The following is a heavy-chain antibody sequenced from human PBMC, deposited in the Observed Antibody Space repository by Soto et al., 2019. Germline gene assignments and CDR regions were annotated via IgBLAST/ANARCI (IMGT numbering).Heavy chain of an antibody. CDR1: GGTFSSYA. CDR2: VIPIFGTA. V-gene: IGHV1-69*06. Sequence: SVKVSCKASGGTFSSYAISWVRQAPGQGLEWMGGVIPIFGTANYAQKFQGRVTITADKSTSTAYMELSSLRSEDTAMYYCATGYLRGETLAFDPWGQGTLVTVSS. CDR3: ATGYLRGETLAFDP. D-gene: IGHD2-15*01. J-gene: IGHJ5*02.